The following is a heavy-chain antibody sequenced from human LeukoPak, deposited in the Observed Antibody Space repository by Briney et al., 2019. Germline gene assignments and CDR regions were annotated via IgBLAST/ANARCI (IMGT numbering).Heavy chain of an antibody. CDR1: GFTFSSYS. Sequence: PGGSLRLSCAASGFTFSSYSMNWVRQAPGKGLEWVSSISSSSSYIYYADSVKGRFTISRDNAKNSLYLQMNSLRAEDTAVYYCARGGLGYSYGLYPWGQGTLVTVSS. D-gene: IGHD5-18*01. J-gene: IGHJ5*02. CDR3: ARGGLGYSYGLYP. CDR2: ISSSSSYI. V-gene: IGHV3-21*01.